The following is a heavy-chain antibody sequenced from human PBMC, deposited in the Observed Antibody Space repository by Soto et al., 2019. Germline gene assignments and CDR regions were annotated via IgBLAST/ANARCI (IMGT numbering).Heavy chain of an antibody. D-gene: IGHD3-3*01. CDR3: ARAPVTIFGVVIVNWFDP. Sequence: QVQLVQSGADLKKPWASVKVSCKASGYTFTSYDINWVRQATGQGLEWMGWMNPNSGNTGYAQKIQGRVTMTRNTSISTAYMELSSLRSEDTAVYYCARAPVTIFGVVIVNWFDPWGQGTLVTVSS. CDR1: GYTFTSYD. CDR2: MNPNSGNT. V-gene: IGHV1-8*01. J-gene: IGHJ5*02.